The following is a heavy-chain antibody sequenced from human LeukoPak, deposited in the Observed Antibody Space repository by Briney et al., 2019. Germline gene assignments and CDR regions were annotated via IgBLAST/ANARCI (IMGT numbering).Heavy chain of an antibody. Sequence: GGSLRLSCAASGFTLSSYAMSWVRQAPGKGLEWVSAISGSGGSTYYADSVKGRFTISRDNSENTLYLQMNSLRAEDTAVYYCAKVTMIVVIIRSGAIDYWGQGTLVTVSS. CDR2: ISGSGGST. CDR1: GFTLSSYA. D-gene: IGHD3-22*01. V-gene: IGHV3-23*01. CDR3: AKVTMIVVIIRSGAIDY. J-gene: IGHJ4*02.